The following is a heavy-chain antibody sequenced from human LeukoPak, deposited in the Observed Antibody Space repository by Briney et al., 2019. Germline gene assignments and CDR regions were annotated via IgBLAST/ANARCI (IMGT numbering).Heavy chain of an antibody. CDR3: ARDLQTALHAFDI. Sequence: SETLSLTCTVSGGSISSSSYYWGWIRQPPGKGLERIGSIYYSGSTYYNPSLKSRVTISVDTSKNQFSLKLSSVTAADTAVYYCARDLQTALHAFDIWGQGTMVTVSS. V-gene: IGHV4-39*07. J-gene: IGHJ3*02. CDR1: GGSISSSSYY. CDR2: IYYSGST. D-gene: IGHD1-14*01.